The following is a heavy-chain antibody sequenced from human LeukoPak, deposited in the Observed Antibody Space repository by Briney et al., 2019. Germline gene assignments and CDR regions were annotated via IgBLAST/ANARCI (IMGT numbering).Heavy chain of an antibody. J-gene: IGHJ4*02. Sequence: GGSLRLSCAASGFTFSSYAMSWVRQAPGKGLEWVSAISGSGGSTYYADSVKGRFTISRDNAKNSLYLQMNSLRAEDTAVYYCASLIAVAGRRPFDYWGQGTLVTVSS. V-gene: IGHV3-23*01. CDR2: ISGSGGST. D-gene: IGHD6-19*01. CDR3: ASLIAVAGRRPFDY. CDR1: GFTFSSYA.